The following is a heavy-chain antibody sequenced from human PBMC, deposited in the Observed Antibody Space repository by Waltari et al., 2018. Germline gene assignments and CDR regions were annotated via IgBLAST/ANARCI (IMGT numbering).Heavy chain of an antibody. Sequence: QLQLQESGPGLVKPSETLSLMCTAPGGSITSSSFHWTWSRQPPGKGLEWIGSVYYTGSAFYNPSLKSRLTISSDTSGNQFSLQVRSVTAADTAVYYCARLASPEGLDVWGQGTTVTVSS. V-gene: IGHV4-39*01. CDR1: GGSITSSSFH. CDR3: ARLASPEGLDV. J-gene: IGHJ6*02. CDR2: VYYTGSA.